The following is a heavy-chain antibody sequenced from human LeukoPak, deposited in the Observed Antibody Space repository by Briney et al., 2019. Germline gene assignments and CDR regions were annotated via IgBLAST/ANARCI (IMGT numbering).Heavy chain of an antibody. V-gene: IGHV3-23*01. CDR3: AKVRAHYYVSSGYYYY. D-gene: IGHD3-22*01. CDR1: GFTFSSYA. J-gene: IGHJ4*02. Sequence: GGSLRLSCAASGFTFSSYAMSWVRQAPGKGLEWVSAISGSGGSTYYADSVKGRFTISRDNSKNTLYLQMNSLRAEDTAVYYCAKVRAHYYVSSGYYYYWGQGTLVTVSS. CDR2: ISGSGGST.